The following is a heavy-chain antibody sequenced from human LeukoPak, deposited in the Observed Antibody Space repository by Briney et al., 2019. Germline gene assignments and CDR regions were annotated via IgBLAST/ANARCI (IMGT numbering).Heavy chain of an antibody. Sequence: SVKVSCKASGGTFSGYAISWVRQAPGQGLEWMGGIIPIFGTANYAQKFQGRVTITADESTSTAYMELSSLRSEDTAVYYCARNYGDYVGPFDYWGQGTLVTVSS. D-gene: IGHD4-17*01. J-gene: IGHJ4*02. V-gene: IGHV1-69*13. CDR3: ARNYGDYVGPFDY. CDR1: GGTFSGYA. CDR2: IIPIFGTA.